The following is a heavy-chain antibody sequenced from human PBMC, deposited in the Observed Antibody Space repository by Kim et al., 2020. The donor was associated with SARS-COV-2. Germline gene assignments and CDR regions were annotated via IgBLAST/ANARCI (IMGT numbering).Heavy chain of an antibody. CDR2: IYYSGST. D-gene: IGHD3-10*01. Sequence: SETLSLTCTVSGGSISSYYWSWIRQPPGKGLEWIGYIYYSGSTNYNPSLKSRVTISVDTSKNQFSLKLSSVTAADTAVYYYARQPTALWFGELAVHDLPAPPHYWGQGSPVTVSS. V-gene: IGHV4-59*08. J-gene: IGHJ4*02. CDR3: ARQPTALWFGELAVHDLPAPPHY. CDR1: GGSISSYY.